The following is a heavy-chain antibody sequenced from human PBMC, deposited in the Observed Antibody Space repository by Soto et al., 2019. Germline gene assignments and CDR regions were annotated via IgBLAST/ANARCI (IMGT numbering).Heavy chain of an antibody. CDR3: ARGRMGLDDNNWFDP. CDR2: ISAYNGNT. Sequence: QVQLVQSGAEVKKPGASVKVSCKASGYTFTSYGISWVRQAPGQGLEWMGWISAYNGNTNYAQKLQGRVTITTDTSTSTAYRELRSLRSDDAAVDYCARGRMGLDDNNWFDPWGQGTLVTVSS. V-gene: IGHV1-18*01. J-gene: IGHJ5*02. D-gene: IGHD3-16*01. CDR1: GYTFTSYG.